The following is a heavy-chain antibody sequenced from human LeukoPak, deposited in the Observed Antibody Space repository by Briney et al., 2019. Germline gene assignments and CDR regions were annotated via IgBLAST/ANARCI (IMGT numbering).Heavy chain of an antibody. Sequence: ASVKVSCKASGYTFTSYYMHWVRQAPGQGLEWMGIINPSGGSTSYAQKFQGRVTMTRDMSTSTVYMELSSLRSEDTAVYYCARVFRGQPYSSSWIDYWGQGTLVTVSS. J-gene: IGHJ4*02. D-gene: IGHD6-13*01. CDR1: GYTFTSYY. CDR3: ARVFRGQPYSSSWIDY. V-gene: IGHV1-46*01. CDR2: INPSGGST.